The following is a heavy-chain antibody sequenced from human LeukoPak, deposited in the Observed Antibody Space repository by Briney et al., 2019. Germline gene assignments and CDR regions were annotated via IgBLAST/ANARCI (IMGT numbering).Heavy chain of an antibody. J-gene: IGHJ4*02. CDR2: INHGGST. D-gene: IGHD3-22*01. V-gene: IGHV4-34*01. CDR3: AILYYDSSGYHDY. Sequence: SETLSLTCAVYGGSFSGYYWSWIRQPPGKGLEWIGEINHGGSTNYNPSLKSRVTISVDTSKNQFSLKLSSVTAADTAVYYCAILYYDSSGYHDYWGQGTLVTVSS. CDR1: GGSFSGYY.